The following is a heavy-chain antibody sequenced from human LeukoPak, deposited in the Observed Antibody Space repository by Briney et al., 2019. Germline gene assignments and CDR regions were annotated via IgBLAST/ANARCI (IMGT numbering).Heavy chain of an antibody. D-gene: IGHD6-13*01. J-gene: IGHJ6*03. CDR2: INSDGSST. V-gene: IGHV3-74*01. CDR1: GFTFSSYW. Sequence: GGSLRLSCAASGFTFSSYWMHWVRQAPGKGLVWVSRINSDGSSTSYADSVKGRFTISRDNAKNTLYLQMNSLRAEDTAVYYCAAAAGNYYYYYMDVWGKGTTVTASS. CDR3: AAAAGNYYYYYMDV.